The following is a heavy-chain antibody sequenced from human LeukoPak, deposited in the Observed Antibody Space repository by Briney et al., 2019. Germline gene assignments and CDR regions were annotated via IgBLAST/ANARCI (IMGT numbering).Heavy chain of an antibody. CDR1: GGSFSGYY. D-gene: IGHD2/OR15-2a*01. Sequence: NPSETLSLTCAVYGGSFSGYYWSWIRQPPGKGLEWIGEINHSGSTNCNPSLKSRVTISEDTSKNQFSLKLGSVTAADTAVYYCARSHYGNTDTNYYMDVWGKGTSVTVSS. CDR2: INHSGST. J-gene: IGHJ6*03. CDR3: ARSHYGNTDTNYYMDV. V-gene: IGHV4-34*01.